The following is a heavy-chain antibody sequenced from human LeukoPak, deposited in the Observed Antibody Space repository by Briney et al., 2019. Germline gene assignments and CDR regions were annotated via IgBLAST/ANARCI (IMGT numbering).Heavy chain of an antibody. CDR1: GYTLTELS. J-gene: IGHJ4*02. V-gene: IGHV1-24*01. D-gene: IGHD3-16*02. CDR2: FDPEDGET. Sequence: ASVKVSCKVSGYTLTELSMHWVRQAPGKGLEWMGGFDPEDGETIYAQKFQGRVTMTEDTSTDTAYMELSSLRSEDTAVYYCATPRLRSSDYVWGSYRLSFDYWGQGTLVTVSS. CDR3: ATPRLRSSDYVWGSYRLSFDY.